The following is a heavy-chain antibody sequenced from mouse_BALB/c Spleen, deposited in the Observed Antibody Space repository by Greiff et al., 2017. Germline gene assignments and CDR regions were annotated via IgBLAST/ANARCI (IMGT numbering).Heavy chain of an antibody. D-gene: IGHD2-2*01. Sequence: EVQVVESGGDLVKPGGSLKLSCAASGFTFSSYGMSWVRQTPDKRLEWVATISSGGSYTYYPDSVKGRFTISRDNAKNTLYLQMSSLKSEDTAMYYCARHNYGYDGGASWFAYWGQGTLVTVSA. CDR1: GFTFSSYG. V-gene: IGHV5-6*01. CDR3: ARHNYGYDGGASWFAY. CDR2: ISSGGSYT. J-gene: IGHJ3*01.